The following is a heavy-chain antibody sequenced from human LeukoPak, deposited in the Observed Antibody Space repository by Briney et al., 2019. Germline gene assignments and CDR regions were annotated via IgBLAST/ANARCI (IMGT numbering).Heavy chain of an antibody. Sequence: ASVKVSCKASGYTFTSYGISWVRQAPGQGLEWMGWISAYNGNTNYAQKLQGRVTMTTDTSTSIAYMELRSLRSDDTAVHYCAKYSSSWYREYYYYGMDVWGQGTTVTVSS. V-gene: IGHV1-18*01. J-gene: IGHJ6*02. CDR3: AKYSSSWYREYYYYGMDV. CDR2: ISAYNGNT. CDR1: GYTFTSYG. D-gene: IGHD6-13*01.